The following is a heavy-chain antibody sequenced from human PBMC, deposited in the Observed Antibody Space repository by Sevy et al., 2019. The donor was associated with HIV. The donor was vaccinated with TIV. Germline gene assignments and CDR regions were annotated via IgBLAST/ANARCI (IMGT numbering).Heavy chain of an antibody. CDR3: ARRAYDTTGYPQYYFDY. J-gene: IGHJ4*02. D-gene: IGHD3-22*01. CDR1: GYRFTSYW. CDR2: IYPDDSDI. Sequence: GESLKISCKGSGYRFTSYWIGWVRQMPGKGLEWMGIIYPDDSDIRYSPSFQGQVTISADKSLSTAYLQWSSLKASDTAKYFCARRAYDTTGYPQYYFDYWGREPWSPSPQ. V-gene: IGHV5-51*01.